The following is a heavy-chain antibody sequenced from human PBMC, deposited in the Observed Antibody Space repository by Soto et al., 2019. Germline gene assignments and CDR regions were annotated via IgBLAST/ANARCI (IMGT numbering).Heavy chain of an antibody. V-gene: IGHV4-59*08. CDR3: ARSRVGNCNHKDGPYYEDV. J-gene: IGHJ6*04. D-gene: IGHD3-22*01. CDR1: GASMSSYF. Sequence: PSEPLSLTCTVSGASMSSYFWTWIRQPPGKGLEWVASIYYTGSTNYNPSLKSRVTISVDTSENQFSLKLSSLTAADTAVFFCARSRVGNCNHKDGPYYEDVWGKANTVTISS. CDR2: IYYTGST.